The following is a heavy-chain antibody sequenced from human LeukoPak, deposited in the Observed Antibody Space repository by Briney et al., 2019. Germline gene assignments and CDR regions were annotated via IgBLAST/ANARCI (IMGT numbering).Heavy chain of an antibody. CDR3: AKPSGSGVDY. Sequence: GGSLRPSCGASGFIFDAHDMHWVRQAPGKGLEWVAFIRSDGYHTYYADSVKGRFTITRDNSKNTLYLQMNSLRLEDMALYYCAKPSGSGVDYWGRGTRATVSS. CDR2: IRSDGYHT. D-gene: IGHD1-26*01. J-gene: IGHJ4*02. V-gene: IGHV3-30*02. CDR1: GFIFDAHD.